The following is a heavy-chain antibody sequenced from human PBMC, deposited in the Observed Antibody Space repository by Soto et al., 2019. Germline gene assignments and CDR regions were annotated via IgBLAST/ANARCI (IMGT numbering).Heavy chain of an antibody. CDR3: ARGGCSSTSCYSLFPFDY. CDR2: INPKSGDT. CDR1: GYTFTDNH. J-gene: IGHJ4*02. Sequence: ASVKVSCKASGYTFTDNHVHWLRRAPGQDFEWMGWINPKSGDTKYAQKLQGRVTMTTDTSTSTAYMELRSLRSDDTAVYYCARGGCSSTSCYSLFPFDYWGQGTLVTVSS. V-gene: IGHV1-18*04. D-gene: IGHD2-2*01.